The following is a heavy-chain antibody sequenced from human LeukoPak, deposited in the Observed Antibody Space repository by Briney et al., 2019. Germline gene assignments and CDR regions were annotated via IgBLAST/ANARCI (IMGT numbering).Heavy chain of an antibody. J-gene: IGHJ4*02. CDR3: ARGLLYSSTQLDY. D-gene: IGHD6-13*01. CDR2: IYYSGST. V-gene: IGHV4-31*11. Sequence: SGTLSLTCAVSGGSISSGGYYWSWIRQHPGKGLEWIGYIYYSGSTHYNPSLKSRVTISVDTSKNQFSLKLSSVTAADTAVYYCARGLLYSSTQLDYWGQGTLVTVSS. CDR1: GGSISSGGYY.